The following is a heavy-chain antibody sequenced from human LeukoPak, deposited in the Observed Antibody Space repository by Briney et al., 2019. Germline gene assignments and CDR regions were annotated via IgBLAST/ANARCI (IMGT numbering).Heavy chain of an antibody. V-gene: IGHV4-39*07. CDR3: ARTSIAVAGRLRY. J-gene: IGHJ4*02. CDR1: GDSITNNNCY. CDR2: IYYSGSS. D-gene: IGHD6-19*01. Sequence: SETLSLTCTVSGDSITNNNCYWGWVRQPPGKGLEWIASIYYSGSSYYNPSLKSRVTISVDTSKNQFSLKLSSVTAADTAVYYCARTSIAVAGRLRYWGQGTLVTVSS.